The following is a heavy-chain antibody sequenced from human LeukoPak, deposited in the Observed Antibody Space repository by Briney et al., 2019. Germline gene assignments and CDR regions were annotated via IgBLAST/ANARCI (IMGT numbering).Heavy chain of an antibody. Sequence: GASVKVSCKASGGTFSSYAISWVRQAPGQGLEWMGGIIPIFGTANYAQMFQGRVTITTDESTSTAYMELSSLRSEDTAVYYCARGSVAVAGNWFDPWGQGTLVTVSS. J-gene: IGHJ5*02. CDR1: GGTFSSYA. D-gene: IGHD6-19*01. V-gene: IGHV1-69*05. CDR3: ARGSVAVAGNWFDP. CDR2: IIPIFGTA.